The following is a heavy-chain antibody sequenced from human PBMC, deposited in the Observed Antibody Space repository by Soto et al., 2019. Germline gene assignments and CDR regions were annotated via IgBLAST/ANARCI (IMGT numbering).Heavy chain of an antibody. CDR3: ARVAVAGPHFDY. Sequence: TLSLTCTVSGGSISNYYWSWIRQPPGKGLEWIGYIYYSGTPSYNPSLKGRVTISIDTSEKQFSLKLTSVTAADTAVYYCARVAVAGPHFDYWGQGTLVTVSS. V-gene: IGHV4-59*08. J-gene: IGHJ4*02. CDR2: IYYSGTP. CDR1: GGSISNYY. D-gene: IGHD6-19*01.